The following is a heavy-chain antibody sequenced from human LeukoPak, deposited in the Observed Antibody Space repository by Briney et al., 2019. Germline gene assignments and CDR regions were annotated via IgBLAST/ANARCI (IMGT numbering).Heavy chain of an antibody. CDR1: GYTFTSYA. J-gene: IGHJ4*02. V-gene: IGHV1-3*03. CDR3: ARSLSTGSGWSRGYCFDY. Sequence: ASVKVSCKASGYTFTSYAMHWVRQAPGQRLEWIGWINAGNGNTKYSQEFQGRVTITRDTSASTAYMELSSLRAEDTAVYYCARSLSTGSGWSRGYCFDYWGQGTLVTVSS. D-gene: IGHD6-19*01. CDR2: INAGNGNT.